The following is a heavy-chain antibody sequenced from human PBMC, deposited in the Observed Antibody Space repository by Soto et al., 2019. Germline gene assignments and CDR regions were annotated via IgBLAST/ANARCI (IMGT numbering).Heavy chain of an antibody. CDR1: GGTFSSYA. J-gene: IGHJ4*02. D-gene: IGHD3-22*01. Sequence: GASVKVSCKASGGTFSSYAISWVRQAPGRGLEWMGGIIPIFGTANYAQKFQGRVTITADESTSTAYMELSSLRSEDTAVYYCARSVPSYPLVVITTSFDYWGQGTLVTVSS. CDR3: ARSVPSYPLVVITTSFDY. V-gene: IGHV1-69*13. CDR2: IIPIFGTA.